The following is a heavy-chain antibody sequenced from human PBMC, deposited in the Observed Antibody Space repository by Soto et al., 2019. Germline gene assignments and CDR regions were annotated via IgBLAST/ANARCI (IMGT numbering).Heavy chain of an antibody. CDR3: ARGGITIFGVVTRANWFDP. D-gene: IGHD3-3*01. J-gene: IGHJ5*02. Sequence: GKGLEWVSYISSSGSTIYYADSVKGRFTISRDNAKNSLYLQMNSLRAEDTAVYYCARGGITIFGVVTRANWFDPWGQGTLVTVS. V-gene: IGHV3-11*01. CDR2: ISSSGSTI.